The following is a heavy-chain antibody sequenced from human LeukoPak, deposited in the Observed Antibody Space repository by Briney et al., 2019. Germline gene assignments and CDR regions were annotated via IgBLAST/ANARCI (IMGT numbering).Heavy chain of an antibody. CDR1: GFTFSRHW. CDR2: MNQDGSAI. J-gene: IGHJ3*02. V-gene: IGHV3-7*01. D-gene: IGHD2-21*01. Sequence: PGGSLRLSCAASGFTFSRHWMSWVRQTPGKGLERVAHMNQDGSAIYYVDSVKGRFTISRDNAKNSLYLQMNSLRAEDTAVYYCAREGDDAFDIWGQGTMVTVSS. CDR3: AREGDDAFDI.